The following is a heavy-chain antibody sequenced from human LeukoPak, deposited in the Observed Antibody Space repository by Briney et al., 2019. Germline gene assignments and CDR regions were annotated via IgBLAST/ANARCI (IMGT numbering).Heavy chain of an antibody. CDR1: GGTFSSYA. D-gene: IGHD5-18*01. CDR3: ARDSSGYSYGYSSFDY. CDR2: IIPIFGTA. Sequence: SVKVSCKASGGTFSSYAISWVRQAPGQGLGWMGGIIPIFGTANYAQKFQGRVTITADKSTSTAYMELSSLRSEDTAVYYCARDSSGYSYGYSSFDYWGQGTLVTVSS. V-gene: IGHV1-69*06. J-gene: IGHJ4*02.